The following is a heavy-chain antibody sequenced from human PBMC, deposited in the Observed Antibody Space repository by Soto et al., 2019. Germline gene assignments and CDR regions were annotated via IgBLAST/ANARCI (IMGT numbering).Heavy chain of an antibody. V-gene: IGHV3-9*01. CDR1: GLNFDDFA. CDR2: ITWNSRVL. D-gene: IGHD3-3*01. CDR3: AKGRYDFWSPYYFDS. Sequence: GGSLRLSCVVPGLNFDDFAMHWVRQAPGKGLEWVSGITWNSRVLAYADSVKGRFTISRDNARNSLYLQMDSLRDEDTALYYCAKGRYDFWSPYYFDSWGQGTLVIVSS. J-gene: IGHJ4*02.